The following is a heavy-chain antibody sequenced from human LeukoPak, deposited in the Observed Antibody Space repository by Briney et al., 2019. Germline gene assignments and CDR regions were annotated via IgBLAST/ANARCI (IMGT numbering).Heavy chain of an antibody. J-gene: IGHJ4*02. CDR2: INHSGST. V-gene: IGHV4-34*01. Sequence: SETLSLTCAVYGGSFSGYYWSWIRQPPGKGLEWIGEINHSGSTNYNPSLKSRVTISVDTSKNQFSLKLSSVTAADTAVYYCARFPSPFDYWGQGTLVTVSS. CDR1: GGSFSGYY. CDR3: ARFPSPFDY.